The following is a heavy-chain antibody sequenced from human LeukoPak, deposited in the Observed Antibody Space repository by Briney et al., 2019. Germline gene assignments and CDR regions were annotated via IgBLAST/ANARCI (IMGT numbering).Heavy chain of an antibody. CDR1: GGSISDYY. CDR2: IYYSGTT. J-gene: IGHJ4*02. D-gene: IGHD1-26*01. CDR3: ARSAGGGVYYFDY. Sequence: PSETLSLTCTVSGGSISDYYWSWIRQPPGKRLEWIGYIYYSGTTNYNPSLKSRVTISVDTSKYQFSLKLSSETAADTAVYYCARSAGGGVYYFDYWGQGTLVTISS. V-gene: IGHV4-59*01.